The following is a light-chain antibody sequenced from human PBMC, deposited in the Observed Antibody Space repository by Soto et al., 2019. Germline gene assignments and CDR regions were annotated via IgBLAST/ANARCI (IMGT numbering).Light chain of an antibody. Sequence: DIVMTQSPLSLPVTPGEPASISCRSSQSLLHSNGYNYLDWYLKKPGQSPQLLIYLGSNRASGVPDRFSGSGSGTDFTLKISRVEADDVGVYYCMQALQTPWTFGQGTKVEIK. CDR1: QSLLHSNGYNY. V-gene: IGKV2-28*01. CDR2: LGS. CDR3: MQALQTPWT. J-gene: IGKJ1*01.